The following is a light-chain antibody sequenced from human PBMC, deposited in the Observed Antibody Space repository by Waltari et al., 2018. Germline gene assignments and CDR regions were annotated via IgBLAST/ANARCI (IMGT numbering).Light chain of an antibody. CDR2: ESS. J-gene: IGKJ3*01. CDR3: QQRSNWPSGT. Sequence: EIVLIQSPATLSLSPGERATLSCRASQSVSSYLAWYQQKPGQAPRLLIYESSNRATGIPARFSGSGSGTDFTLTISSLEPEDFAVYYCQQRSNWPSGTFGPGTKVDIK. CDR1: QSVSSY. V-gene: IGKV3-11*01.